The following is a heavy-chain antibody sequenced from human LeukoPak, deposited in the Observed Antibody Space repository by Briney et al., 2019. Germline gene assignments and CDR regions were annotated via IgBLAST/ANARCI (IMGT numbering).Heavy chain of an antibody. CDR1: GGSISSSY. Sequence: SETLSLTCTVSGGSISSSYWSWIRQPPGKGLEWIGYIYISGNTNYNPSLKSRVTISVDTSKNQFSLRLSSVTAADTAMYYCARHFVPRTVTKTGRWFYPWGQGTLVTVSS. CDR2: IYISGNT. D-gene: IGHD4-11*01. J-gene: IGHJ5*02. CDR3: ARHFVPRTVTKTGRWFYP. V-gene: IGHV4-4*09.